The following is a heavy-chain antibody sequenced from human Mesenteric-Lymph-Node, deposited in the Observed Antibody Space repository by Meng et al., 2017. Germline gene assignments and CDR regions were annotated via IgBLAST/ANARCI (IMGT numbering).Heavy chain of an antibody. D-gene: IGHD6-19*01. CDR2: ISGSGGST. Sequence: GESLKISCAASGFTFSSYAMSWVRQAPGKGLEWVSAISGSGGSTYYADSVKGRFTMSRDDSKNTIFLQMSSLRVDDTAVYYCAKCVTYRGASGWCNWLDPWGQGALVTVSS. CDR1: GFTFSSYA. CDR3: AKCVTYRGASGWCNWLDP. V-gene: IGHV3-23*01. J-gene: IGHJ5*02.